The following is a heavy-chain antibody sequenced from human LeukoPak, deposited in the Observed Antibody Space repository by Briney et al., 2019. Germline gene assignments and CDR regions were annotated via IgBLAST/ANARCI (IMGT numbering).Heavy chain of an antibody. D-gene: IGHD7-27*01. J-gene: IGHJ3*02. CDR3: ARPLYPGVNAFDI. Sequence: PGGSLRLSCAASGFTFSSYEMNWVRQAPGKGLEWIGSIYYSGSTYYNPSLKSRVTISVDTSKNQFSLKLSSVTAADTAVYYCARPLYPGVNAFDIWGQGTMVTVSS. V-gene: IGHV4-39*01. CDR2: IYYSGST. CDR1: GFTFSSYE.